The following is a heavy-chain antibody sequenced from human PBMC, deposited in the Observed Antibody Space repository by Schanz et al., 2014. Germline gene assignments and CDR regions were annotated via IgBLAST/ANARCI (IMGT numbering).Heavy chain of an antibody. Sequence: EVQLLESGGGLVQPGGSLRLSCAASGFTFITSTMHWVRQAPGKGLEYVSSISSKGDMTFYGNSVKSRFTISRDNSKNTLYLQLGSLSAEDTAVYFCARDSRYYLFDYWGQGALVTVSS. J-gene: IGHJ4*02. D-gene: IGHD3-22*01. V-gene: IGHV3-64*01. CDR2: ISSKGDMT. CDR3: ARDSRYYLFDY. CDR1: GFTFITST.